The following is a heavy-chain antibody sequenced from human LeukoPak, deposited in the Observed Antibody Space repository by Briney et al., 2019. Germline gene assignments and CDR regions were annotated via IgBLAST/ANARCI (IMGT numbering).Heavy chain of an antibody. D-gene: IGHD5-24*01. CDR3: ATYSDGWHYFDY. V-gene: IGHV4-59*08. CDR2: IYNSGST. J-gene: IGHJ4*02. Sequence: PSETLSPTCTVSGGSMSGYYWSWIRQTPGKGLEWIGYIYNSGSTHYNPSLKSRVTISADTSKNQFSLKLSSVTAADTAVYYCATYSDGWHYFDYWGQGTLVTVSS. CDR1: GGSMSGYY.